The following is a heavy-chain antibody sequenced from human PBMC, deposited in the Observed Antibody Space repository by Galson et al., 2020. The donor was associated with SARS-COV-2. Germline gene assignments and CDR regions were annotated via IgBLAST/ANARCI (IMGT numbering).Heavy chain of an antibody. CDR3: AREIAAAGYYFDY. J-gene: IGHJ4*02. V-gene: IGHV3-30*01. CDR1: GFTFSSYA. Sequence: GGSLRLSCAASGFTFSSYAMHWVRQAPGTGLEWVAVISSDETNKYYAGFVKARFTISRDNSKNTLYLQMNSLRAEDTAVYYCAREIAAAGYYFDYWGQGTLVTVSS. D-gene: IGHD6-13*01. CDR2: ISSDETNK.